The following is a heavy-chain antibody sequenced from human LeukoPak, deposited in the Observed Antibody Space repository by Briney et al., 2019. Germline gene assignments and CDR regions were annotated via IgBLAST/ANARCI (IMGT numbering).Heavy chain of an antibody. D-gene: IGHD6-13*01. V-gene: IGHV3-23*01. CDR2: ISGSGGST. J-gene: IGHJ3*02. Sequence: GGSLRLSCAASEFTFSSYAMSWVRQAPGKGLEWVSAISGSGGSTYYADSVKGRFTISRDNSKNTLYLQMNSLRAEDTAVYYCAKDVGSWYDAFDIWGQGTMVTVSS. CDR3: AKDVGSWYDAFDI. CDR1: EFTFSSYA.